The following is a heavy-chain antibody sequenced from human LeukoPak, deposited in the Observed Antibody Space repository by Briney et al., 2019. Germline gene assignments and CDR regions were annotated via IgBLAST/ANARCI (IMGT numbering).Heavy chain of an antibody. V-gene: IGHV3-23*01. CDR2: ISGSGGST. Sequence: GGSLRLSCAASGFTVSDYSMTWVRQAPGKGLEWVSAISGSGGSTYYADSVKGRFTISRDNSKNTLYLQMNSLRAEDTAVYYCAKGQWKYQLLSYYYYYYMDVWGKGTTVTVSS. D-gene: IGHD2-2*01. CDR1: GFTVSDYS. CDR3: AKGQWKYQLLSYYYYYYMDV. J-gene: IGHJ6*03.